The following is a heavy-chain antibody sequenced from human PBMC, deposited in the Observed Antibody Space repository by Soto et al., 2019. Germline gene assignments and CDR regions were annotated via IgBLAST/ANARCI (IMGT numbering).Heavy chain of an antibody. CDR3: AREGDYDFWSGYSPNSGERYYYYYYMDV. Sequence: QVQLVQSGAEVKKPGSSVKVSCKASGGTFSSYTISWVRQAPGQGLEWMGRIIPILGIANYAQKFQGRVTITADKSTSTAYMELSSLRSEDTAVYYCAREGDYDFWSGYSPNSGERYYYYYYMDVWGKGTTVTVSS. V-gene: IGHV1-69*02. CDR2: IIPILGIA. J-gene: IGHJ6*03. CDR1: GGTFSSYT. D-gene: IGHD3-3*01.